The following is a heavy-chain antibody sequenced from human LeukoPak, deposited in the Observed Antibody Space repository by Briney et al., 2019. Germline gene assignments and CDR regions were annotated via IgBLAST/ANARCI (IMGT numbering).Heavy chain of an antibody. D-gene: IGHD3-22*01. CDR1: GYSFTHYW. CDR3: ARHVTTSNNDSSWFDP. J-gene: IGHJ5*02. Sequence: GESLKISCGASGYSFTHYWIAWVRQMPGKGLEWMGITYPGESNTRYSPSFQGQVTISVDKSINTVYLQWSSLKASDTAVYYCARHVTTSNNDSSWFDPWGQGTQVIVSS. CDR2: TYPGESNT. V-gene: IGHV5-51*01.